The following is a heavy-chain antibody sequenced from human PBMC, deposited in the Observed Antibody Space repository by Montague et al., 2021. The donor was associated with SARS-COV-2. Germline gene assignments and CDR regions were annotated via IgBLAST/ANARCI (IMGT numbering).Heavy chain of an antibody. V-gene: IGHV4-39*01. CDR1: GGSISSSSYN. J-gene: IGHJ4*02. Sequence: SETLSLTSTLSGGSISSSSYNWGWIRQPPGKGLEWIGSIYYSGSTYYXPSLKSRVTISVDTSKNQFSLKLSSVTAADTAVYYCARHGKTRIAMIVVVIGYFDYWGQGTLVTVSS. CDR3: ARHGKTRIAMIVVVIGYFDY. CDR2: IYYSGST. D-gene: IGHD3-22*01.